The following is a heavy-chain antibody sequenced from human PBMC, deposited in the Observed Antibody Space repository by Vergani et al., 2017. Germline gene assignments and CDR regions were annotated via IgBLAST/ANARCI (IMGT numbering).Heavy chain of an antibody. J-gene: IGHJ4*02. D-gene: IGHD3-10*01. Sequence: QLQLQESGSGLVKPSQTLSLTCAVSGGPISSGGYSWSWIRQPPGKGLEWIGYIYHSGSTYYNPSLKSRVTISVDRSKNQFSLKLSSVTAADTAVYYCARGDYYGSGSLDYWGQGTLVTVSS. CDR3: ARGDYYGSGSLDY. V-gene: IGHV4-30-2*01. CDR1: GGPISSGGYS. CDR2: IYHSGST.